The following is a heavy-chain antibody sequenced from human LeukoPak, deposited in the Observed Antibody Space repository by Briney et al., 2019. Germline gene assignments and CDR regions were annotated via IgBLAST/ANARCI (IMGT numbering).Heavy chain of an antibody. J-gene: IGHJ4*02. CDR2: IYYSGST. V-gene: IGHV4-30-4*01. D-gene: IGHD3-22*01. CDR3: ARGIDSSGYYSYYFDY. CDR1: GGSIGXGXYY. Sequence: SETLSLTCTVSGGSIGXGXYYWSWIRQPPGKGLXXXXXIYYSGSTYYNPSLKSRVTISVDTSKNQFSLKLSSVTAADTAVYYRARGIDSSGYYSYYFDYWGQGTLVTVSS.